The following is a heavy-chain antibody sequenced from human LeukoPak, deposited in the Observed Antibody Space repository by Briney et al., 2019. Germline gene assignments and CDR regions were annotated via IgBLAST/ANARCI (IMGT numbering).Heavy chain of an antibody. Sequence: ASVKVSCKASGYTFTSYDINWVRQATGQGLEWMGWMNHNSGNTGYALKFQRRVTMTRNTSISTAYMELSSLRSEDTAVYYCARMSLIAARPNYYYYMDVWGKGTTVTVSS. J-gene: IGHJ6*03. D-gene: IGHD6-6*01. CDR2: MNHNSGNT. CDR1: GYTFTSYD. V-gene: IGHV1-8*01. CDR3: ARMSLIAARPNYYYYMDV.